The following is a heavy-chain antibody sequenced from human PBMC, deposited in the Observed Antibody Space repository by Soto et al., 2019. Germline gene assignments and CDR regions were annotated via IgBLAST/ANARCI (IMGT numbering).Heavy chain of an antibody. J-gene: IGHJ5*02. CDR2: MNPNSGNT. D-gene: IGHD5-18*01. CDR1: GYTFTSYA. V-gene: IGHV1-8*01. CDR3: WRYPRQIWLQSGGYWFHP. Sequence: QVQLVQSGAEVKKPGASVKVSCKASGYTFTSYAINWVRQATGQGLEWMGWMNPNSGNTGYAQKFQGRVTMTRNSSRSTACVELSSLRSEDVDVYDFWRYPRQIWLQSGGYWFHPWGQGTLVNGSS.